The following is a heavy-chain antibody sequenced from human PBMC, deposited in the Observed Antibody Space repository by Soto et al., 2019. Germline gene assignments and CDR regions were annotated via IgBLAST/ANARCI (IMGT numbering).Heavy chain of an antibody. CDR2: ISSNGGST. V-gene: IGHV3-64D*06. CDR3: ASWGHIVPVSPTDFDH. D-gene: IGHD2-21*01. Sequence: GGSLRLSCSASGFTFSSYAMHWVRQAPGKGLEYVSAISSNGGSTYYADSVKGRFTISRDNSKNTLYLQMSSLRAEDTAVYYCASWGHIVPVSPTDFDHWGEGTLVTVSS. J-gene: IGHJ4*02. CDR1: GFTFSSYA.